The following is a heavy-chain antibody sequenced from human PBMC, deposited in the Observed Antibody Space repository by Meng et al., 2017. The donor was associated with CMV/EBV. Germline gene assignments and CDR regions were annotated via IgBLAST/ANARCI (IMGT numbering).Heavy chain of an antibody. CDR3: ARWGAIVVVPAASDY. CDR2: ISSSGSTI. V-gene: IGHV3-11*04. Sequence: AFTFGAYYRSWIRQDPGKGLEEVSYISSSGSTIYYADSVKGRFTISRDNAKNSLYLQMNSLRAEDTAVYYCARWGAIVVVPAASDYWGQGTLVTVSS. CDR1: AFTFGAYY. J-gene: IGHJ4*02. D-gene: IGHD2-2*01.